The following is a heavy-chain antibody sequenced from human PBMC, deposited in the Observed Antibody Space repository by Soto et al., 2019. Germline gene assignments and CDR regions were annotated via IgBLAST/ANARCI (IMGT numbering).Heavy chain of an antibody. V-gene: IGHV1-69*02. Sequence: SVKVSCKASGGTFSSYTISWVRQAPGQGLEWMGRIIPILGIANYAQKFQGRVTITADKSTSTAYMELSSLRAEDTAVYYCAKIPPGYSYGYFYFDYWGQGTLVTVSS. CDR1: GGTFSSYT. CDR2: IIPILGIA. J-gene: IGHJ4*02. D-gene: IGHD5-18*01. CDR3: AKIPPGYSYGYFYFDY.